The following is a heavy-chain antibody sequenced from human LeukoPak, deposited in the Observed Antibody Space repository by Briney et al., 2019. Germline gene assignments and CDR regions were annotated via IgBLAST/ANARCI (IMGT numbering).Heavy chain of an antibody. CDR1: GFSFRSYG. D-gene: IGHD3-22*01. V-gene: IGHV3-30*02. CDR3: AKDRGDNSGHLYYFHY. Sequence: GGSLRLSCVVSGFSFRSYGMHWVRQAPGKGLEWVAFIRFDGGKKDYTESVKGRFTISRDNSKNTLYMQMNRLTDEDTAVYYCAKDRGDNSGHLYYFHYWGQGTLVTVSS. CDR2: IRFDGGKK. J-gene: IGHJ4*02.